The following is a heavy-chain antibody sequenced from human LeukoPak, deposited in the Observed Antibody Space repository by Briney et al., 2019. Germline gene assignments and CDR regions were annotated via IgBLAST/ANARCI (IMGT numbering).Heavy chain of an antibody. D-gene: IGHD6-19*01. V-gene: IGHV3-23*01. CDR1: GIVFSRTA. Sequence: GGSLRLSCTASGIVFSRTAMNWARQSPGRGLEWLSAISGGGERTFYADSVKGRFTISRDNSKYMVYLQMNSLRADDTAIYYCGKDGGQYSSGPEFDPRGQGALVTVSS. CDR3: GKDGGQYSSGPEFDP. CDR2: ISGGGERT. J-gene: IGHJ5*02.